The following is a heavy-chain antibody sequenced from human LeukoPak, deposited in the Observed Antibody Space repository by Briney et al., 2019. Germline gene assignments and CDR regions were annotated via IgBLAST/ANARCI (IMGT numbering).Heavy chain of an antibody. CDR1: GGSISSYY. J-gene: IGHJ4*02. CDR3: ARALYDSSGYYLDY. V-gene: IGHV4-59*01. D-gene: IGHD3-22*01. CDR2: IYYSGST. Sequence: SETLSLTCTVSGGSISSYYWSWIRQPPGKGLEWIGYIYYSGSTNYNPSLKSRVTISVDTSKNQFSLKLSSVTAADTAVYYCARALYDSSGYYLDYWGQGTLVTVSS.